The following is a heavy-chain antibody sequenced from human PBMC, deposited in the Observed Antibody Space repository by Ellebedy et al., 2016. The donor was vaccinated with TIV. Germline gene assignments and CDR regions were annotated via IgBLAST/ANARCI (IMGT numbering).Heavy chain of an antibody. CDR1: GDRVSTNIG. D-gene: IGHD3-22*01. Sequence: SQTLSLTCVLSGDRVSTNIGWNWIRQSPSGGLEWLGRTYYSSKWTNDYAVALKSRININPDTSKNQFSLQLNSVTPEDTAVYYCARGWLGSGMHVWGQGTTVTVSS. CDR3: ARGWLGSGMHV. V-gene: IGHV6-1*01. CDR2: TYYSSKWTN. J-gene: IGHJ6*02.